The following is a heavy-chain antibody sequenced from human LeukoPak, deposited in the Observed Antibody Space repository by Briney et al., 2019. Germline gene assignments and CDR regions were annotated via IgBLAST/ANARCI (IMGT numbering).Heavy chain of an antibody. D-gene: IGHD5-18*01. J-gene: IGHJ4*02. CDR1: GFTFSSYA. CDR2: ISGSGGST. Sequence: PGGSLRLSCAASGFTFSSYAMSWVRQAPGKGLEWVSAISGSGGSTYYADSVKGRFTISRDNSKNTLYLQMNSLRAEDTAVYYCAKDRGELTWIQLWLRLDYWGQGTLVTVSS. CDR3: AKDRGELTWIQLWLRLDY. V-gene: IGHV3-23*01.